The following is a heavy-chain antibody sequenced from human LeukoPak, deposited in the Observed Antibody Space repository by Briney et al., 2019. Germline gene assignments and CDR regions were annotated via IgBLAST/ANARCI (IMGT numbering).Heavy chain of an antibody. CDR1: GFIFSSFW. D-gene: IGHD3-3*01. Sequence: GGSLRLSCAASGFIFSSFWMHWVRQATGKGLVWVSRIRSDRSTIYADSVKGRFTISRDNAKNKLYLQMNSLRVEDTAVYYCVRGYYDSSLSVWGQGTLVTVSS. CDR3: VRGYYDSSLSV. CDR2: IRSDRST. J-gene: IGHJ4*02. V-gene: IGHV3-74*01.